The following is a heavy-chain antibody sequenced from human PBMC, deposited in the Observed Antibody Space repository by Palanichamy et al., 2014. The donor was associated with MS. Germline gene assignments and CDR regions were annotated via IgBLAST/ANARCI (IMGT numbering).Heavy chain of an antibody. V-gene: IGHV3-7*03. J-gene: IGHJ4*02. D-gene: IGHD3-10*01. Sequence: EVQLVESGGGLVQPGGSLRLSCAASGFTFSSYWVSWVRQAPGKGLERVANIKQDGSEKYYVDSVKGRFTISRDNAKSSLYLQMNSLRAEDTAVYYCARDWPYYYGSDYWGQGTLVTVSS. CDR2: IKQDGSEK. CDR1: GFTFSSYW. CDR3: ARDWPYYYGSDY.